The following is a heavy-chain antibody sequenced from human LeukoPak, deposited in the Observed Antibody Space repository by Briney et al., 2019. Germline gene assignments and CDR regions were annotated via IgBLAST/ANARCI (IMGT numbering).Heavy chain of an antibody. CDR1: GFTFSSYS. D-gene: IGHD3-22*01. Sequence: GGSLRLSCAASGFTFSSYSMNWVRQAPGKGLEWISYISSSSSTTYYADSVRGRLTISRDNAKNSLYLQMNSLRDEDTAVYYCARDYDSTGQIDYWGQGTLVTVSS. CDR3: ARDYDSTGQIDY. CDR2: ISSSSSTT. V-gene: IGHV3-48*02. J-gene: IGHJ4*02.